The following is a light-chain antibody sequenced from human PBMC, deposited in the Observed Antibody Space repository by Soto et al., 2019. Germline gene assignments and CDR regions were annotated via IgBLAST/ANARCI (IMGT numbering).Light chain of an antibody. V-gene: IGKV3-20*01. CDR2: GAS. J-gene: IGKJ3*01. CDR3: QHYGSSPPEFT. CDR1: QSVSSSF. Sequence: EIVLTQSPATLSLSPGERATLSCRASQSVSSSFLSWYQQRPGQAPRLLIFGASYRATGIPDRFSSSGSGKDFTLTISRLEPEDFAVYYCQHYGSSPPEFTFGPGTKVDSK.